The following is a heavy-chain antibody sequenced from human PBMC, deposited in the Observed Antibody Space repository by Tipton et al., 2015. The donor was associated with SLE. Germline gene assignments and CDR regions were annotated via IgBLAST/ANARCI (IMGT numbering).Heavy chain of an antibody. D-gene: IGHD5-12*01. CDR2: IYYTGTT. V-gene: IGHV4-39*01. Sequence: TLSLTCSISGSSITSSSHYWGWIRQPPGKGLEWIGSIYYTGTTYYNPSLQSRVTISVDTSKNQFSLKLNSVTASDTAVYYCARQVASFDYWGQGTLVTVSS. CDR3: ARQVASFDY. J-gene: IGHJ4*02. CDR1: GSSITSSSHY.